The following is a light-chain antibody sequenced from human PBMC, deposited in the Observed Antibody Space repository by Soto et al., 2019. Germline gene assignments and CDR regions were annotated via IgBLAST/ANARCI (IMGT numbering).Light chain of an antibody. CDR1: SSDVGSYNL. CDR3: CSYAGSSTFGPYV. V-gene: IGLV2-23*03. J-gene: IGLJ1*01. CDR2: EGS. Sequence: QSALTQPASVSGSPGQSITISCTGTSSDVGSYNLVSWYQQHPGKAPKLMIYEGSKRPSGVSNRFSGSKSGNTASLTISGLQAGDEADYYCCSYAGSSTFGPYVFGSGTKVTVL.